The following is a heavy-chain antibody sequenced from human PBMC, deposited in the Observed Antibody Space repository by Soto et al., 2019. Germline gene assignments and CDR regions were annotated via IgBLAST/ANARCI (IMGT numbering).Heavy chain of an antibody. V-gene: IGHV3-48*03. Sequence: GGSLRLSCVASGFTLRSYEMNWVRQAPGKGLEWVSYISSSSSSISYPDSVKGRFTISRDSAKNSLYLQMNSLRAEDTAVYYCARESCSSSSCSTRYGMDVWGQGTTVTVSS. D-gene: IGHD2-2*01. CDR1: GFTLRSYE. CDR2: ISSSSSSI. J-gene: IGHJ6*02. CDR3: ARESCSSSSCSTRYGMDV.